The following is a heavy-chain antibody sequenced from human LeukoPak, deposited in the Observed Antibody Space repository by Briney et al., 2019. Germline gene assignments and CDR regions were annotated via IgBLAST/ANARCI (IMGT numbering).Heavy chain of an antibody. D-gene: IGHD6-13*01. V-gene: IGHV4-61*02. CDR3: ARALSSSWSSGWFDP. CDR2: IYTSGST. J-gene: IGHJ5*02. Sequence: SETLSLTCTVSGGSISSGSYYWSWIRQPAGKGLEWIGRIYTSGSTNYNPSLKSRVTISVDTSKNQFSLKLSSVTAADTAVYYCARALSSSWSSGWFDPWGQGTLVTVSS. CDR1: GGSISSGSYY.